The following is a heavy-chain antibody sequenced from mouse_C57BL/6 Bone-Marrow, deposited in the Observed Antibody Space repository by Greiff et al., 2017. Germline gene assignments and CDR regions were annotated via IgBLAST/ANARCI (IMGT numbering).Heavy chain of an antibody. J-gene: IGHJ4*01. CDR2: IFPGSGST. Sequence: VKLMESGPELVKPGASVKISCKASGYTFTDYYINWVKQRPGQGLEWIGWIFPGSGSTYYNEKFKGKATLTVDKSSSTAYMLLSSLTSEDSAVYFCARESPYYYGSSFYAMDYWGQGTSVTVSS. CDR3: ARESPYYYGSSFYAMDY. CDR1: GYTFTDYY. V-gene: IGHV1-75*01. D-gene: IGHD1-1*01.